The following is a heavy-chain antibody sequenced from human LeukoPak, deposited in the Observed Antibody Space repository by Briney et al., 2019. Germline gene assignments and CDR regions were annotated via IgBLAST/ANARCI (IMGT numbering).Heavy chain of an antibody. CDR3: ARDTPNYFDSSSYVGF. CDR2: INHSGST. Sequence: SETLSLTCAVYGGSFSGYYWSWIRQPPGKGLEWIGEINHSGSTNYNPSLKSRVTISIDTSKNQFSLKLSSVTAADTAVYYCARDTPNYFDSSSYVGFWGQGTLVTVSS. D-gene: IGHD3-22*01. CDR1: GGSFSGYY. J-gene: IGHJ4*02. V-gene: IGHV4-34*01.